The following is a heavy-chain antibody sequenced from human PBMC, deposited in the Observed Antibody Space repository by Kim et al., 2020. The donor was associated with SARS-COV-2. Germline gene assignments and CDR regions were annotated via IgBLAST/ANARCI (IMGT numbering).Heavy chain of an antibody. CDR3: ARHYDQRYFDWPPDF. D-gene: IGHD3-9*01. CDR2: IYPGDSDT. CDR1: GYSFTSYW. J-gene: IGHJ4*02. Sequence: GESLKISCKGSGYSFTSYWIGWVRQMPGKGLEWMGIIYPGDSDTRYSPSFQGQVTISADKSISTAYLQWSSLKASDTAMYYCARHYDQRYFDWPPDFWGQGTLVTVSS. V-gene: IGHV5-51*01.